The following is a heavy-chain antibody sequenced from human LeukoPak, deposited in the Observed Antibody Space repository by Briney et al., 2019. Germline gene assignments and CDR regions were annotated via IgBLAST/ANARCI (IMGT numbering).Heavy chain of an antibody. D-gene: IGHD5-18*01. Sequence: PGGSLRLSCAASGFTFSSYGMHWVRQAPGKGLEGVAFIRYDGSNKYYADSVKGRFTISRDNSKNTLYLQMNSLRAEDTAGYYCAKAPRAHSYGWSWRYFDYWGQGTLVTVSS. V-gene: IGHV3-30*02. CDR1: GFTFSSYG. J-gene: IGHJ4*02. CDR3: AKAPRAHSYGWSWRYFDY. CDR2: IRYDGSNK.